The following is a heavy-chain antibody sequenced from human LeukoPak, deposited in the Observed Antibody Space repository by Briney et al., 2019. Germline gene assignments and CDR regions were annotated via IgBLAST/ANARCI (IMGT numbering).Heavy chain of an antibody. CDR3: AGDETQ. J-gene: IGHJ4*02. CDR2: IYYSGST. Sequence: PSETLSLTCVVYGGSFSGYYWSWIRQHPGKGLEWIGYIYYSGSTYYNPSLKNRVTISVDTSKNQFSLKLSSVTAADTAVYYCAGDETQWGQGTLVTVSS. CDR1: GGSFSGYY. V-gene: IGHV4-31*11.